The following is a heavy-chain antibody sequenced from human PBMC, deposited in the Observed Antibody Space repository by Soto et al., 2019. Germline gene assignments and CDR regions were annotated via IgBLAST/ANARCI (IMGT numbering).Heavy chain of an antibody. CDR3: ARAGYCSGGSCYGGAFDI. CDR1: GFTVSSNY. D-gene: IGHD2-15*01. CDR2: IYSGGST. Sequence: EVQLVESGGGLVQPGGSLRLSCAASGFTVSSNYMSWVRQAPGKGLEWVSVIYSGGSTYYADSVKGRFTISRHNSKNTLYLQMNSLRAEDTAVYYCARAGYCSGGSCYGGAFDIWGQGTMVTVSS. V-gene: IGHV3-53*04. J-gene: IGHJ3*02.